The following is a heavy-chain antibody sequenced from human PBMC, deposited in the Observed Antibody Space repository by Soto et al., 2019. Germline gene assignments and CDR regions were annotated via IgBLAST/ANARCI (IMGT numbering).Heavy chain of an antibody. V-gene: IGHV1-18*01. CDR3: ARDLGGYYYDSSGPDAFDI. J-gene: IGHJ3*02. Sequence: GASVKVSCKASGYTFTRYRISWVRQAPGQGLEWMGWISAYNGNTNYAQKLQGRVTMTTDTSTSTAYMELRSLRSDDTAVYYCARDLGGYYYDSSGPDAFDIWGQGTKVTVSS. CDR2: ISAYNGNT. D-gene: IGHD3-22*01. CDR1: GYTFTRYR.